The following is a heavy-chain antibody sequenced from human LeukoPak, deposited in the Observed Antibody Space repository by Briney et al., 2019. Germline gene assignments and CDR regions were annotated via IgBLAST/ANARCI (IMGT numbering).Heavy chain of an antibody. J-gene: IGHJ4*02. CDR1: GFTFRNYV. Sequence: GGSLRLSCATSGFTFRNYVMHWVRQTPGKGLEWLALLSSDGTNDYYADSVKGRFTISRDNSKNTLYLQMNSLRAEDTAVYYCAKVRAVAGTLDYWGQGTLVTVSS. D-gene: IGHD6-19*01. CDR2: LSSDGTND. CDR3: AKVRAVAGTLDY. V-gene: IGHV3-30*18.